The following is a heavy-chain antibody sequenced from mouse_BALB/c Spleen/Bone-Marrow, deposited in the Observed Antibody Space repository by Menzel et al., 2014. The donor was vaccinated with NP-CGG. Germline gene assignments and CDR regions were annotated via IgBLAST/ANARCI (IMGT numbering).Heavy chain of an antibody. CDR3: ARGWYSMDD. CDR1: GYTFSNYW. V-gene: IGHV1-9*01. Sequence: VQLQQSGAEQMQPGASVKISCKATGYTFSNYWIEWVKQRPGHGLVWIGEILPGNTNANYNGKFKGRATFTADTSSNTAYMQLSSLTSEDSAVYYCARGWYSMDDWGQGTSVTVSS. CDR2: ILPGNTNA. J-gene: IGHJ4*01.